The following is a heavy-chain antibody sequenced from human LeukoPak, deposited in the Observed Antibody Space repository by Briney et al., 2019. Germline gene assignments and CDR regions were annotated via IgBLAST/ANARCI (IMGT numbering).Heavy chain of an antibody. CDR3: ASRLWFGEQPDY. J-gene: IGHJ4*02. V-gene: IGHV3-30*04. D-gene: IGHD3-10*01. CDR1: GFTFSSYA. CDR2: ISYDGSKK. Sequence: PGGSLRLSCAASGFTFSSYAMHWVRQAPGKGLEWVAVISYDGSKKYYADSVKGRFTISRDNSKNTLYLQMNSLRAEDTAVYYCASRLWFGEQPDYWGQGTLVTVSS.